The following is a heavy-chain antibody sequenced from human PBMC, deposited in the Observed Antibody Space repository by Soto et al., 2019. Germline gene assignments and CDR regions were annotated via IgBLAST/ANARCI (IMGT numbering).Heavy chain of an antibody. V-gene: IGHV3-30-3*01. D-gene: IGHD3-3*01. Sequence: QVQLVESGGGVVQPGRSLRLSCAASGFTFSSYAMHWVRQAPGKGLEWVAVISYDGSNKYYADSVKGRFTISRDNSKNPLYLQMNSLRAEDTAVYYCARDGTNDFWSAANWFDPWGQGTLVTVSS. CDR2: ISYDGSNK. CDR1: GFTFSSYA. CDR3: ARDGTNDFWSAANWFDP. J-gene: IGHJ5*02.